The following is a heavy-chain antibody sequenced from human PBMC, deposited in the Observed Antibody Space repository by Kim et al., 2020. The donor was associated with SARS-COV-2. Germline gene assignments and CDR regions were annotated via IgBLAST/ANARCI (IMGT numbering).Heavy chain of an antibody. D-gene: IGHD3-16*02. V-gene: IGHV4-39*01. CDR3: ARLEYYDYVWGSYRHLNQNKTNWFDP. J-gene: IGHJ5*02. CDR1: GGSISSSSYY. Sequence: SETLSLTCTVSGGSISSSSYYWGWIRQPPGKGLEWIGSIYYSGSTYYNPSLKSRVTISVDTSKNQFSLKLSSVTAADTAVYYCARLEYYDYVWGSYRHLNQNKTNWFDPWGQGTLVTVSS. CDR2: IYYSGST.